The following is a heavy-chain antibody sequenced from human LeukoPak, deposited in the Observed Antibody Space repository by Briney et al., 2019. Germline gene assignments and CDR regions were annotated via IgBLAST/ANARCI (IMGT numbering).Heavy chain of an antibody. CDR1: GFTFRVYA. CDR2: ISGSGRSS. V-gene: IGHV3-23*01. CDR3: AKDRDIILTGHGMDV. D-gene: IGHD3-9*01. Sequence: GGSLRLSCAASGFTFRVYAMTWVRQAPGKGLEWVSGISGSGRSSYHADFVKGRFTISRDNSKDTLYLQMNDLRAEDTAVYYCAKDRDIILTGHGMDVWGQGTTVTVSS. J-gene: IGHJ6*02.